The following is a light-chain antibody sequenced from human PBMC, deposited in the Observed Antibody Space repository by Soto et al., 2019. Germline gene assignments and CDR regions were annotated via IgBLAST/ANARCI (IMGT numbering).Light chain of an antibody. Sequence: EIVLTQSPGTLSLSPGERATLSCRASQSVSSSYLAWYQQKPGQAPRLLIYGASSRATGIPDRFSGSGSGTDFPLTISILEPEDFAVYYWQQYGSSPLFTFGPGTKVDIK. CDR2: GAS. CDR1: QSVSSSY. CDR3: QQYGSSPLFT. J-gene: IGKJ3*01. V-gene: IGKV3-20*01.